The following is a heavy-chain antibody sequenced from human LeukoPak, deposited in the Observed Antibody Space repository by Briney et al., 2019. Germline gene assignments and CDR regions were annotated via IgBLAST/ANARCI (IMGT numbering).Heavy chain of an antibody. CDR3: ARGTLRYCSSTSCYIPDDY. V-gene: IGHV1-69*13. Sequence: ASVKVSCKASGGTFSSYAISWVRQAPGQGLEGMGGIIPIFGTANYAQKFQGRVTITAHESKSTGYMELSSLRSEDTAVYYCARGTLRYCSSTSCYIPDDYWGQGTLVTVSS. CDR2: IIPIFGTA. D-gene: IGHD2-2*02. CDR1: GGTFSSYA. J-gene: IGHJ4*02.